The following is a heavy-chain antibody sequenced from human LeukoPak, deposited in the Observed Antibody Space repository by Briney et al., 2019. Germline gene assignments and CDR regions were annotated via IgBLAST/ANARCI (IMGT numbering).Heavy chain of an antibody. CDR2: ISSSGSTI. V-gene: IGHV3-48*03. Sequence: GWSLRLSCAASGFTFSSYEMNWVRQAPGKGLEWVSYISSSGSTIYYADSVKGRFTISRDNAKNSLYLQMNSLRAEDTAVYYCARDKITFGGVTINWFDPWGQGTLVTVSS. J-gene: IGHJ5*02. D-gene: IGHD3-16*01. CDR3: ARDKITFGGVTINWFDP. CDR1: GFTFSSYE.